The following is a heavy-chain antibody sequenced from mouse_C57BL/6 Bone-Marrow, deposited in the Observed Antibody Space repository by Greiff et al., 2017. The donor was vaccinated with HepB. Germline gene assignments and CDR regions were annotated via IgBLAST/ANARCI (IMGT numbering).Heavy chain of an antibody. J-gene: IGHJ3*01. V-gene: IGHV5-4*01. CDR1: GFTFSSYA. Sequence: EVQLVESGGGLVKPGGSLKLSCAASGFTFSSYAMSWVRQTPEKRLEWVATISDGGSYTYYPDNVKGRFTISRDNAKNNLYLQMSHLKSEDTAMYYCAREKIPSTVVESWFAYWGQGTLVTVSA. D-gene: IGHD1-1*01. CDR2: ISDGGSYT. CDR3: AREKIPSTVVESWFAY.